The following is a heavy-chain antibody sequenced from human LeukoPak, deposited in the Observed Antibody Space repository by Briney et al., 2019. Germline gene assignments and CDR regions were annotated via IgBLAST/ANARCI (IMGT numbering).Heavy chain of an antibody. CDR1: GFTLSSYW. V-gene: IGHV3-74*01. CDR2: INSDGSVT. CDR3: GSVPNWFDP. D-gene: IGHD2-2*01. J-gene: IGHJ5*02. Sequence: GGSLRLSCAASGFTLSSYWMHWVRQAPGKGLVWVSRINSDGSVTNYADSVKGRFTISRDNAKNTLYLQMNSLRGEDTAVYYCGSVPNWFDPWGQGTLVTVPS.